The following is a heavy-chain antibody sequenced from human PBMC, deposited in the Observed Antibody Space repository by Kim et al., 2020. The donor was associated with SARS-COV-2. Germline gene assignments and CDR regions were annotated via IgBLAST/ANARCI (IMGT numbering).Heavy chain of an antibody. CDR2: IYYSGST. V-gene: IGHV4-59*13. CDR3: ARLRRDGYNSDFDY. J-gene: IGHJ4*02. Sequence: SETLSLTCTVSGGSISSYYWSWIRQPPGKGLEWIGYIYYSGSTNYNPSLKSRVTISVDTSKNQFSLKLSSVTAADTAVYYCARLRRDGYNSDFDYWGQGTLVTVSS. D-gene: IGHD5-12*01. CDR1: GGSISSYY.